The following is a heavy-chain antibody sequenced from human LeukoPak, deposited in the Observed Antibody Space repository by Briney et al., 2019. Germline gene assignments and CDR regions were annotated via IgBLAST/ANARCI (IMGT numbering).Heavy chain of an antibody. CDR1: GGSISGSY. V-gene: IGHV4-59*01. CDR3: ARSIESYGDYGY. D-gene: IGHD4-17*01. J-gene: IGHJ4*02. Sequence: SETLSLTCTVSGGSISGSYWSWIRQPPGKGLEWIAYMYNSGSTNYNPSLKSRVTISIDTSKNQFSLKLSSLTAADTAIYYCARSIESYGDYGYWGQGILVTVSS. CDR2: MYNSGST.